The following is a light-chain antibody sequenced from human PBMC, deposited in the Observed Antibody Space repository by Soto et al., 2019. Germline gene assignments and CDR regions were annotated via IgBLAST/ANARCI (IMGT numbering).Light chain of an antibody. CDR1: NIATYS. V-gene: IGLV3-21*04. J-gene: IGLJ3*02. CDR2: NDN. Sequence: SYELTQPPSVSLAPGQTARITCGGNNIATYSVHWYRQKPGQAPVLVISNDNDRPSGIPDRFSGSNSGHTATLTIRRVEAGDEADYYCQLWDNKNDEVVFGGVTKLTVL. CDR3: QLWDNKNDEVV.